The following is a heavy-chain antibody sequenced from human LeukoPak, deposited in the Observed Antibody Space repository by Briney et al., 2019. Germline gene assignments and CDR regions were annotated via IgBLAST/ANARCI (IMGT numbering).Heavy chain of an antibody. CDR3: ASGPGGFLEWFSGNNWFDP. CDR2: IYYSGST. D-gene: IGHD3-3*01. Sequence: SETLSLTCPVSGGSISSYYWSWIRPPPAKELEWIGYIYYSGSTNYNPSLKSRVTISVDTSKNQFSLKLSSVTAADTAVYYCASGPGGFLEWFSGNNWFDPWGQGTLVTVSS. V-gene: IGHV4-59*01. J-gene: IGHJ5*02. CDR1: GGSISSYY.